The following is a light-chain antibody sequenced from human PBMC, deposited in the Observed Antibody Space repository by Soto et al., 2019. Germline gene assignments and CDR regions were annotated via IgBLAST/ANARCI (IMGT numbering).Light chain of an antibody. CDR3: CSDAGSGIYV. CDR1: SSDVGRYNF. J-gene: IGLJ1*01. V-gene: IGLV2-23*02. CDR2: EVT. Sequence: QSALTQPASVSGYPGQSITISCTGTSSDVGRYNFVSWYQQYPGKVPRVTIYEVTKRPSGVSTRFSGSKSGNTAFLTISGLHAEDEADYSCCSDAGSGIYVFGTGTKLTVL.